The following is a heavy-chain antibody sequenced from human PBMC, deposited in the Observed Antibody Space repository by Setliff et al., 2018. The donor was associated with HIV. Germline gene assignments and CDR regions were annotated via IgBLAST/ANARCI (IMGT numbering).Heavy chain of an antibody. CDR2: INHRGST. D-gene: IGHD6-6*01. CDR1: GGSFSNYY. V-gene: IGHV4-34*01. Sequence: SETLSLTCAVYGGSFSNYYWSWIRQSPGKGLEWIGEINHRGSTNYSPSLKIRALISADTSKNQFSLRLTSVTAADTAIYYCGRAQIAARRPFDYWGRGTLVTVSS. J-gene: IGHJ4*02. CDR3: GRAQIAARRPFDY.